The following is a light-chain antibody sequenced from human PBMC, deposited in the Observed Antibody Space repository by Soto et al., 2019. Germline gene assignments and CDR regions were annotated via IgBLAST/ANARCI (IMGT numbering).Light chain of an antibody. V-gene: IGLV2-14*01. Sequence: QSALTQAASVSGSPGQPITISCTGTSSDVGAYDYVTWYQQHPGKAPKVMIYKVSNRPSGVSNRFSGSKSGNTASLTISGLQAEDEADYYCSSYTTGSLVVFGGGTKLTVL. CDR1: SSDVGAYDY. CDR3: SSYTTGSLVV. CDR2: KVS. J-gene: IGLJ2*01.